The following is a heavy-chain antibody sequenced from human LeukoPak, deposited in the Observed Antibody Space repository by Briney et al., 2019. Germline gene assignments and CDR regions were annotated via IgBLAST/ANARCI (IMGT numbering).Heavy chain of an antibody. V-gene: IGHV4-61*02. CDR2: IYTSGST. J-gene: IGHJ5*02. Sequence: PSQTLSLTCTVSGGSISSGSYYWSWIRQPAGKGLEWIGRIYTSGSTNYNPSLKSRVTISVDTSKNQFSLKLSSVTAADTAVYYCARVLPFDPWGQGTLVTVSS. CDR1: GGSISSGSYY. CDR3: ARVLPFDP.